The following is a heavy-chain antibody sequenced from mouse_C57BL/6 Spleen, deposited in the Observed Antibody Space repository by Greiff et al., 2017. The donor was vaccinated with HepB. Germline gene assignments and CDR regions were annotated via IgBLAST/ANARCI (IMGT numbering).Heavy chain of an antibody. CDR1: GYAFSSYW. D-gene: IGHD1-1*01. CDR2: IYPGDGDT. V-gene: IGHV1-80*01. CDR3: ARKGSSYYGSTDWYFDV. Sequence: VQLQQSGAELVKPGASVKISCKASGYAFSSYWMNWVKQRPGKGLEWIGQIYPGDGDTNYNGKFKGKATLTADKPSSTAYMQLSSLTSEDSAVYFCARKGSSYYGSTDWYFDVWGTGTTVTVSS. J-gene: IGHJ1*03.